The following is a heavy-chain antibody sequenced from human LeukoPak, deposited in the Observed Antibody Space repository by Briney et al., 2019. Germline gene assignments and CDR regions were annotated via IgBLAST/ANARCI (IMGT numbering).Heavy chain of an antibody. CDR3: ARSFCGGDCYGAFDI. J-gene: IGHJ3*02. CDR1: GFTFSSYA. V-gene: IGHV3-23*01. Sequence: GGSLRLSCAASGFTFSSYAMSWVRQAPGKGLEWVSAISGSGGSTYYADSVKGRFTISRDNSKNTLYLQMNSLRAEDTAVYYCARSFCGGDCYGAFDIWGQGTMVTVSS. D-gene: IGHD2-21*02. CDR2: ISGSGGST.